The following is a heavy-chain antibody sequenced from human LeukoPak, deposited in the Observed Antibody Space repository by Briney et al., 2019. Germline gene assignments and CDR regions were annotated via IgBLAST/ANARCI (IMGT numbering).Heavy chain of an antibody. V-gene: IGHV1-69*04. CDR2: IIPILGIA. CDR1: GGTFSSYA. J-gene: IGHJ4*02. CDR3: AKDVYSSGTGYFDY. Sequence: ASVKVSCKASGGTFSSYAISWVRQAPGQGLEWMGRIIPILGIANYAQKFQGRVTITADKSTSTAYMELSSLRAEDTALYYCAKDVYSSGTGYFDYWGQGTLVTVSS. D-gene: IGHD6-19*01.